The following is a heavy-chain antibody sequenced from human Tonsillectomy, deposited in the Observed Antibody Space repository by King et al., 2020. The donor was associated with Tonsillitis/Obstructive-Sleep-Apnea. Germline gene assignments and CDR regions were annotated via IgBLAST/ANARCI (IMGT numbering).Heavy chain of an antibody. CDR2: INHSGST. Sequence: HVQLQQWGAGLLKPSETLSLTCVVYGGSFSGDYWSWIRQPPGKGLEWIGEINHSGSTNYNPSLKSRVTISVDTSKNQFSLKLSSVTAADTAVYYCARGLYYDFWSGPPPSYYYYGMDVWGQGTTVTVSS. D-gene: IGHD3-3*01. J-gene: IGHJ6*02. V-gene: IGHV4-34*01. CDR1: GGSFSGDY. CDR3: ARGLYYDFWSGPPPSYYYYGMDV.